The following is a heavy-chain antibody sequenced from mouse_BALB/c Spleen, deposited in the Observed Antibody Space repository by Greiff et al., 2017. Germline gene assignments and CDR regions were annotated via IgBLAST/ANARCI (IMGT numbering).Heavy chain of an antibody. V-gene: IGHV5-9-4*01. CDR1: GFTFSSYA. D-gene: IGHD2-10*01. CDR2: ISSGGSYT. CDR3: ARAYYGYFDY. Sequence: EVQLVESGGGLVKPGGSLKLSCAASGFTFSSYAMSWVRQSPEKRLEWVAEISSGGSYTYYPDTVTGRFTISRDNAKNTLYLEMSSLRSEDTAMYYCARAYYGYFDYWGQGTTLTVSS. J-gene: IGHJ2*01.